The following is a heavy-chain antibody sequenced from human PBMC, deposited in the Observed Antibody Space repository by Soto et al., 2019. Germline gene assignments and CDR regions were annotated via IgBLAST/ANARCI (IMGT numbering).Heavy chain of an antibody. Sequence: SVKVSCKASGYTFTGYYMHWVRQAPGQGLEWMGWINPNSGGTNYAQKFQGRVTMTRDTSISTAYMELSRLRSDDTAVYYCARVKYYYDSSGYSVLDYWGQGTLVTVSS. CDR3: ARVKYYYDSSGYSVLDY. V-gene: IGHV1-2*02. J-gene: IGHJ4*02. D-gene: IGHD3-22*01. CDR2: INPNSGGT. CDR1: GYTFTGYY.